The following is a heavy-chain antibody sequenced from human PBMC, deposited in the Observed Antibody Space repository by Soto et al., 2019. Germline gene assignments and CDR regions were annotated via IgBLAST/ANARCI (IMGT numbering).Heavy chain of an antibody. CDR3: AKGLHYDFWSGYSHHFDS. J-gene: IGHJ4*02. CDR1: GFTFSTYG. CDR2: TSGSGSAT. D-gene: IGHD3-3*01. Sequence: GGSLRLSCVASGFTFSTYGMTWVRQSAGKGLEWVSATSGSGSATYYADSVKGRFTISRDNLDNILYLEMNSLRAEDTAIYYCAKGLHYDFWSGYSHHFDSWGQGTQVTVS. V-gene: IGHV3-23*01.